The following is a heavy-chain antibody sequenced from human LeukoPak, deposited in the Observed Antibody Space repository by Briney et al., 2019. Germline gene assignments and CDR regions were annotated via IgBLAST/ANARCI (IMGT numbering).Heavy chain of an antibody. V-gene: IGHV3-48*03. Sequence: GRSLRLSCAASGFTFNNYAMHWVRQAPGKGLEWVSYISSSGSTIYYADSVKGRFTISRDNAKNSLYLQMNSLRAEDTAVYYCATSITMVRGDYFDYWGQGTLVTVSS. CDR3: ATSITMVRGDYFDY. D-gene: IGHD3-10*01. CDR1: GFTFNNYA. CDR2: ISSSGSTI. J-gene: IGHJ4*02.